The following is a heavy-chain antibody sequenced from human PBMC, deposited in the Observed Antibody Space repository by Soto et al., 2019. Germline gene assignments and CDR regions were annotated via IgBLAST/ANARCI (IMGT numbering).Heavy chain of an antibody. J-gene: IGHJ2*01. Sequence: EVQLVESGGGLVQPGGSLRLSCAASGFTLSNYDIHWVRQVTGKGLEWVSAIDIAGDTYYADPVKGRFTISRESAKNSVYLQMNSLRAGDKAVYYCARASRWLQARYFDLWGRGTLVSVSS. CDR3: ARASRWLQARYFDL. D-gene: IGHD5-12*01. CDR2: IDIAGDT. V-gene: IGHV3-13*01. CDR1: GFTLSNYD.